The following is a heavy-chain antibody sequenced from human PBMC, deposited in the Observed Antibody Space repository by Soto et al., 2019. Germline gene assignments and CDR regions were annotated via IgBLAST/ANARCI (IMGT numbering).Heavy chain of an antibody. CDR2: ISYDGSNK. Sequence: PGGSLRLSCAASGFTFSSYGMHWVRQAPGKGLEWVAVISYDGSNKYYADSVKGRFTISRDNSKNTLYLQMNSLRAEDTAVYYCAKAIVDLTGTAERYYYYYGMDVWGQGTTVTVSS. D-gene: IGHD1-20*01. V-gene: IGHV3-30*18. J-gene: IGHJ6*02. CDR3: AKAIVDLTGTAERYYYYYGMDV. CDR1: GFTFSSYG.